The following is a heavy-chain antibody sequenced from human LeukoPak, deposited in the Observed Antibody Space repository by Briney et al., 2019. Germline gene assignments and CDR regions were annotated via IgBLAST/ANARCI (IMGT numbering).Heavy chain of an antibody. Sequence: GGSLRLSCVVSGITFSSYAMSWVRQAPGKGLDWVSAISASGGSTYYADSVKGRFTISRDNSKNTVYLQMNSLSGEDTAIYYCAPNWNLDYWGQGSLVTVSS. CDR3: APNWNLDY. CDR2: ISASGGST. D-gene: IGHD1-1*01. J-gene: IGHJ4*02. V-gene: IGHV3-23*01. CDR1: GITFSSYA.